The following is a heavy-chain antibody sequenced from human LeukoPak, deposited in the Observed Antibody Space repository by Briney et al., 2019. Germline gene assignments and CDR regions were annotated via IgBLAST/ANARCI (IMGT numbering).Heavy chain of an antibody. J-gene: IGHJ3*02. Sequence: SETLSLTCTVSGGPISSGDYYWSWIRQPPGKGLEWIGYIYYSGSTYYNPSLKSRVTISVDTSKNQFSLKLSSVTAADTAVYYCARWPFRMVVTTRNAFDIWGQGTMVTVSS. CDR3: ARWPFRMVVTTRNAFDI. CDR2: IYYSGST. V-gene: IGHV4-30-4*01. CDR1: GGPISSGDYY. D-gene: IGHD4/OR15-4a*01.